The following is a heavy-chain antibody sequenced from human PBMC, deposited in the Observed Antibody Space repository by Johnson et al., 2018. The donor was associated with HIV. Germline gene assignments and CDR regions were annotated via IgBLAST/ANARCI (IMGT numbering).Heavy chain of an antibody. D-gene: IGHD6-19*01. CDR1: GFSFSDYY. V-gene: IGHV3-11*04. CDR2: ISSSSNNI. Sequence: QVQLVESGGGLVKPGGSLRLSCAASGFSFSDYYLSWIRQAPGKGLEWISYISSSSNNIYYAASVKGRFTISRDNAKNSLYLQMNSLRAEDTAVYYCARAVARGQWLANGYIWGQGTMVTVSS. J-gene: IGHJ3*02. CDR3: ARAVARGQWLANGYI.